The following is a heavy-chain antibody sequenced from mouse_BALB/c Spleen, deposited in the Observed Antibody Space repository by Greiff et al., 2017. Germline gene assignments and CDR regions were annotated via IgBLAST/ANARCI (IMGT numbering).Heavy chain of an antibody. CDR3: ARDRRLGFAY. CDR2: INSNGGST. V-gene: IGHV5-6-3*01. CDR1: GFTFSSYG. D-gene: IGHD6-1*01. J-gene: IGHJ3*01. Sequence: EVKLMESGGGLVQPGGSLKLSCAASGFTFSSYGMSWVRQTPDKRLELVATINSNGGSTYYPDSVKGRFTISRDNAKNTLYLQMSSLKSEDTAMYYCARDRRLGFAYWGQGTLVTVSA.